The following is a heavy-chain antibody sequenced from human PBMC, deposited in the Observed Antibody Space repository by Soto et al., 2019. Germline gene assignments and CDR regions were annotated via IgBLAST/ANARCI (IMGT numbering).Heavy chain of an antibody. J-gene: IGHJ5*02. V-gene: IGHV1-2*02. D-gene: IGHD4-17*01. CDR3: EREGQGFDSPTASPRWFDP. CDR2: INPNSGAT. CDR1: GYSFIGHY. Sequence: QVHLVQSGAELKRPGASVKVSCKASGYSFIGHYIHWVRQAPGQGLEWMGGINPNSGATNYAPKFRGRVTVTRDTSISTAYLEVTRLRSADTAVYFFEREGQGFDSPTASPRWFDPWGQGTVISVS.